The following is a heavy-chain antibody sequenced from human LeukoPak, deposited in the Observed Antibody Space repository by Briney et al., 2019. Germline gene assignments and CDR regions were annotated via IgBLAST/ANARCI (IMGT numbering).Heavy chain of an antibody. CDR3: ARDRGIIVVTNWFDP. Sequence: ASVKVSCKASGYTFTSYGISWVRQAPGQGLEWMGIINPSGGSTSYAQKFQGRVTMTRDTSTSTVYMELSSPRSEDTAVYYCARDRGIIVVTNWFDPWGQGTLVTVSS. D-gene: IGHD3-10*01. CDR1: GYTFTSYG. V-gene: IGHV1-46*01. CDR2: INPSGGST. J-gene: IGHJ5*02.